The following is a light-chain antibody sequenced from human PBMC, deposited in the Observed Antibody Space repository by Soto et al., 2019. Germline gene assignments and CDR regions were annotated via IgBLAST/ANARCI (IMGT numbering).Light chain of an antibody. V-gene: IGKV1-5*02. J-gene: IGKJ2*01. CDR2: DAS. Sequence: DIQMTQSPSPLLPFEVDKFTIISGPSRIIVDWLAWYQQKPGKAPNLLIYDASTLQSGVPSRFSGSGSGTEFTLTISSLQPDDFATYYCQEYKSATFGQGTKLEIE. CDR1: RIIVDW. CDR3: QEYKSAT.